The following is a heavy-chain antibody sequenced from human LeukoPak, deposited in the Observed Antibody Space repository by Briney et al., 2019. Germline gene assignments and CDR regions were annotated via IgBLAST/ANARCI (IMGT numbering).Heavy chain of an antibody. CDR3: ARGVNWNTASLDAFDI. Sequence: VASVKVSCKTSGYTFTSYYMHWVRQAPGQGLEWMGWINPNSGGTNYAQKFQGRVTMTRDTSISTAYMELSRLRSDDTAVYYCARGVNWNTASLDAFDIWGQGTMVTVSS. D-gene: IGHD1-1*01. CDR1: GYTFTSYY. V-gene: IGHV1-2*02. CDR2: INPNSGGT. J-gene: IGHJ3*02.